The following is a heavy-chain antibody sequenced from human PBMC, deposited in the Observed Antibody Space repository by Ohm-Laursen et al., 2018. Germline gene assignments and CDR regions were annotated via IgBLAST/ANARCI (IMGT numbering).Heavy chain of an antibody. D-gene: IGHD1-26*01. Sequence: SSVKVSCKASGYTFTSYYMHWVRQAPGQGLEWVGIINPSGGSTSYAQKFQGRVTMTRDTSTSTVYMELSSLRSEDTAVYYCARDLGWELLGLSVAFDIWGQGTMVTVSS. CDR2: INPSGGST. V-gene: IGHV1-46*01. J-gene: IGHJ3*02. CDR3: ARDLGWELLGLSVAFDI. CDR1: GYTFTSYY.